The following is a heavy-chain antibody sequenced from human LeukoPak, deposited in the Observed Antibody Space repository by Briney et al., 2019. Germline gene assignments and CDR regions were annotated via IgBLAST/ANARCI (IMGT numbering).Heavy chain of an antibody. D-gene: IGHD5-18*01. CDR3: ARDPPRAYGYGDAFDI. CDR1: GYTFTGYY. V-gene: IGHV1-2*06. J-gene: IGHJ3*02. Sequence: ASVKVSCKASGYTFTGYYMHWVRQAHGQGLEWMGRINPNSGGTNYAQKFQGRVTMTRHTSISTAYMELSRLRSDDTAVYYCARDPPRAYGYGDAFDIWGQGTMVTVSS. CDR2: INPNSGGT.